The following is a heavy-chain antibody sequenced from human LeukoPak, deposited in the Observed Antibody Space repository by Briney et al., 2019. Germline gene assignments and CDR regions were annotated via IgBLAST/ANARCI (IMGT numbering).Heavy chain of an antibody. Sequence: PGGSLRLSCAASGFTFNSHAMPWVRQAPGKGLEWVAFISYEGSTEYYAESVKGRFTVSRDNSKNTLYLQVNSLRAEDTAVYYCARDLSGRYVWDYWGQGTLVSVSS. V-gene: IGHV3-33*05. D-gene: IGHD1-26*01. CDR3: ARDLSGRYVWDY. J-gene: IGHJ4*02. CDR2: ISYEGSTE. CDR1: GFTFNSHA.